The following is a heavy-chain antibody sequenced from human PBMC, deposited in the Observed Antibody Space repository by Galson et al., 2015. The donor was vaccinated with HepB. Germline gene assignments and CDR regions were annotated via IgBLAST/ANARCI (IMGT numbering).Heavy chain of an antibody. CDR3: VRGGRSSSWNNGYFDL. V-gene: IGHV3-13*01. Sequence: SLRLSCAASGFTFSKSDMHWVRQVTGNGLQWVSAIGTASGTIYADSVKGRFTISRENAHNSLYLEMNDLRDEDTAVYYCVRGGRSSSWNNGYFDLWGRGTLVTVSS. J-gene: IGHJ2*01. CDR2: IGTASGT. D-gene: IGHD6-13*01. CDR1: GFTFSKSD.